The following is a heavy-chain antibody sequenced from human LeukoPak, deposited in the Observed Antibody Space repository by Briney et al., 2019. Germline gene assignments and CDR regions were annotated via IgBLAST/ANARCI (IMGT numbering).Heavy chain of an antibody. D-gene: IGHD5-24*01. J-gene: IGHJ4*02. Sequence: PSETLSLTCTVSGYSVSSGYYWGWIRQPPGKGLEWIGSMYHSGDTYYNPSLKSRVTISVDTSKNQLSLKLSSVTAADTAVYYCARVEMATITFDSWGQGTLVTVSS. CDR2: MYHSGDT. V-gene: IGHV4-38-2*02. CDR1: GYSVSSGYY. CDR3: ARVEMATITFDS.